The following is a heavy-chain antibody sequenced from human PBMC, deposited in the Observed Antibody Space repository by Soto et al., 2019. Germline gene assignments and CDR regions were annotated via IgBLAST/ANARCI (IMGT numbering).Heavy chain of an antibody. D-gene: IGHD1-1*01. V-gene: IGHV3-23*01. CDR2: ISGSGGST. J-gene: IGHJ5*02. CDR1: GFTFSSYA. CDR3: AKESQTGNNNWFDP. Sequence: GESLKISCAASGFTFSSYAMSWVRQAPGKGLEWVSAISGSGGSTYYADSVKGRFTISRDNSKNTLYLQMNSLRAEDTAVYYCAKESQTGNNNWFDPWGQGTLVTVSS.